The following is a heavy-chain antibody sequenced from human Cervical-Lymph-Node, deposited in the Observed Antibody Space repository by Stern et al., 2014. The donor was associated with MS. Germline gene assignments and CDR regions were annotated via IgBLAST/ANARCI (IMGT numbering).Heavy chain of an antibody. J-gene: IGHJ4*02. CDR1: GFTFTNYY. CDR3: ALSAFDF. Sequence: VQLVESGAEVKKPGASVKVSCKASGFTFTNYYVHWVRQAPVQGLEWMGIINRSDDDTGYAQRFQGRLTVTRDTSSSTVYMELTSLRYDDTAVYYCALSAFDFWGQGTLVTVSS. V-gene: IGHV1-46*01. D-gene: IGHD5/OR15-5a*01. CDR2: INRSDDDT.